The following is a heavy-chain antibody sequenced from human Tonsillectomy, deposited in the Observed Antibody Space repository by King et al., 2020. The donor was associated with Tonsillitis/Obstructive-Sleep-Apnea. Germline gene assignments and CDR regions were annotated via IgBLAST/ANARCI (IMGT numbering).Heavy chain of an antibody. V-gene: IGHV5-10-1*03. CDR3: ARMTGREGATLDY. J-gene: IGHJ4*02. CDR2: IDSYT. D-gene: IGHD1-26*01. CDR1: GYSFTSYW. Sequence: LVQSGAEVKKPGESLRISCKGSGYSFTSYWISWVRQMPGKGLEWMGRIDSYTKYSPSFQGHVTISADKSISTAYLQWSSLKASDTAMYYCARMTGREGATLDYWGQGTLVPVSS.